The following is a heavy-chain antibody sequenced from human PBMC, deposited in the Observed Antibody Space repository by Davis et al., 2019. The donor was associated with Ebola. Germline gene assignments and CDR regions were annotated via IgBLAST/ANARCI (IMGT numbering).Heavy chain of an antibody. CDR2: IKQDGSEK. CDR3: ARDLTMVRGIGY. D-gene: IGHD3-10*01. V-gene: IGHV3-7*01. Sequence: GGSLRLSCAASGFTFSSYGMHWVRQAPGKGLEWVANIKQDGSEKYYVDSVKGRFTISRDNAKNSLYLQMNSLRAEDTAVYYCARDLTMVRGIGYWGQGTLVTVSS. CDR1: GFTFSSYG. J-gene: IGHJ4*02.